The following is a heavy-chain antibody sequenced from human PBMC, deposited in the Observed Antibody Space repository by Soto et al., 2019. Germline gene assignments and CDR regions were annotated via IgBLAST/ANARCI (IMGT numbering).Heavy chain of an antibody. J-gene: IGHJ3*02. V-gene: IGHV1-69*02. CDR1: GGTFSSYT. CDR3: ARVEYGYSYDQRAFDI. D-gene: IGHD5-18*01. Sequence: ASVKVSCKASGGTFSSYTISWVRQAPGQGLEWMGRIIPILGIANYAQKFQGRVTITADKSTSTAYMELSSLRSEDTAVYYCARVEYGYSYDQRAFDIWGQGTTVTVSS. CDR2: IIPILGIA.